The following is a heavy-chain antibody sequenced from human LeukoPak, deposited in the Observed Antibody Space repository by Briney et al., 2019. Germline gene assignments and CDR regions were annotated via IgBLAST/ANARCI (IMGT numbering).Heavy chain of an antibody. Sequence: GGSLRLSCEASGFVFSGYWMSWVRQAPGKGLEWVANINEDGSKKHYLDSVEGRFTISRDNAKNSLYLQMNSLRAEDTAVFYCASDRDFRLHYWGQGTLVTVSS. D-gene: IGHD2-21*02. CDR2: INEDGSKK. CDR3: ASDRDFRLHY. J-gene: IGHJ4*02. V-gene: IGHV3-7*03. CDR1: GFVFSGYW.